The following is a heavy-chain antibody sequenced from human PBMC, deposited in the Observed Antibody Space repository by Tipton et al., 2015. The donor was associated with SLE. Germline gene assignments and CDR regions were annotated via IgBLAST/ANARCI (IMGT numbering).Heavy chain of an antibody. Sequence: SLRLSCAASGFTFSSYGMHWVRQAPGKGLEWVAFIRYDGSNKYYADSVKGRFTISRDNSKNTLYLQMNSLRAEDTAVYYCAKDMEGLGISNRYFDYWGQGTLVTVSS. CDR2: IRYDGSNK. CDR3: AKDMEGLGISNRYFDY. J-gene: IGHJ4*02. D-gene: IGHD1-14*01. V-gene: IGHV3-30*02. CDR1: GFTFSSYG.